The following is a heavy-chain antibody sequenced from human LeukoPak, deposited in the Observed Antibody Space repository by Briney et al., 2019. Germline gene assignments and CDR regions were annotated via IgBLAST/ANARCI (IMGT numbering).Heavy chain of an antibody. J-gene: IGHJ4*02. D-gene: IGHD3-22*01. Sequence: SETLSLTCTVSGGSISSGSSYWSWIRQPDGKGLEWSGRMYTSGSTNYNPSIKSRVTISVAPSKNQHSLKLSSVTAAHTAVYYCARDLYYYDSSGYYGEDYFDYWGQGTLVTVSS. CDR2: MYTSGST. CDR1: GGSISSGSSY. V-gene: IGHV4-61*02. CDR3: ARDLYYYDSSGYYGEDYFDY.